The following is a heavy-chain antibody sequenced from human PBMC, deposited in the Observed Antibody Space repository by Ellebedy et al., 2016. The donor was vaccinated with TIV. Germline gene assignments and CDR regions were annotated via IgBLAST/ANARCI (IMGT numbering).Heavy chain of an antibody. CDR2: INPNSGGT. J-gene: IGHJ3*02. CDR1: GYSFTGYY. Sequence: AASVKVSCKASGYSFTGYYMHWVRQAPGQGLEWMGWINPNSGGTKYAQNFQGWVTMTRDTSISTAYMDLSRLTSDDTAVYYCARRGQNSGPYWAFDIWGQGTMVTVSS. V-gene: IGHV1-2*04. CDR3: ARRGQNSGPYWAFDI. D-gene: IGHD6-19*01.